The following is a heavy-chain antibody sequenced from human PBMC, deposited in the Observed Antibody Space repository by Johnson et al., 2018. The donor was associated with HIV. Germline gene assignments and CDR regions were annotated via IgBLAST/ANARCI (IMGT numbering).Heavy chain of an antibody. D-gene: IGHD1-1*01. CDR3: ARGTRMNGVDAFDI. CDR2: ISWNGDNI. J-gene: IGHJ3*02. V-gene: IGHV3-9*01. CDR1: GFTFDDYA. Sequence: VQLVESGGGLVQPGRSLRLSCAASGFTFDDYAMHWVRQVPGKGLEWVSGISWNGDNIVYAESVRGRLTISRDNAKNSLDLQMNSLKPEDTALYYCARGTRMNGVDAFDIWGQGTMVTFSS.